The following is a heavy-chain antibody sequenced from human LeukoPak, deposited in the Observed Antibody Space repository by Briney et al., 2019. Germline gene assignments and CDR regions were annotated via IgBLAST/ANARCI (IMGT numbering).Heavy chain of an antibody. CDR2: ISGSGGST. D-gene: IGHD6-19*01. CDR1: GFTFSSYA. J-gene: IGHJ6*02. Sequence: GSLRLSCAASGFTFSSYAMSWVRQAPGKGLEWVSAISGSGGSTYYADSVKGRFTISRDNSKNTLYLQMNSLRAEDTAVYYCARDGQQWPLNYGMDVWGQGTTVTVSS. V-gene: IGHV3-23*01. CDR3: ARDGQQWPLNYGMDV.